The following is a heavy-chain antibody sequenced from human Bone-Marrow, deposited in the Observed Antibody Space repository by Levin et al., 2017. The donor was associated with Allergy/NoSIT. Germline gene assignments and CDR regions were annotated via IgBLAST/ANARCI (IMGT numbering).Heavy chain of an antibody. D-gene: IGHD3-10*01. Sequence: GESLKISCAASGFTVSSHYMSWVRKAPGKGPEWVSVIYSGGSTYYADSVKGRFTISRDNSKNTLYLQMNSLRAEDTAVYYCARGWFGELLSHWGQGTLVTVSS. J-gene: IGHJ4*02. CDR1: GFTVSSHY. CDR2: IYSGGST. CDR3: ARGWFGELLSH. V-gene: IGHV3-53*01.